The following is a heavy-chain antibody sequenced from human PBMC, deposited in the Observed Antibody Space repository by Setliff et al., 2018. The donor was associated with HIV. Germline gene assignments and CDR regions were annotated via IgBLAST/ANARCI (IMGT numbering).Heavy chain of an antibody. Sequence: SYAISWVRQAPGQGLEWMGRIIPIFGTANYAQKFQGRVTITADKSTSTAYMELSSLRSEDTAVYYCARNPQPTGTPDYYYYYYMDVWGKGTTVTVSS. V-gene: IGHV1-69*06. D-gene: IGHD1-1*01. CDR1: SYA. CDR2: IIPIFGTA. J-gene: IGHJ6*03. CDR3: ARNPQPTGTPDYYYYYYMDV.